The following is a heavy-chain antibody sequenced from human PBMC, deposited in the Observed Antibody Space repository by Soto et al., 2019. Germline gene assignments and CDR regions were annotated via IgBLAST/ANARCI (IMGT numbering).Heavy chain of an antibody. CDR2: IYPGSSET. Sequence: GESLKISCKSSGYTFTSYWIGWVRQTPGKGLEWMGIIYPGSSETAYSPSFQGQVTISADKSISTTYLQWSSLKASDSAIYYCARQGGTGSNWIDPWGQGTLVTVSS. CDR3: ARQGGTGSNWIDP. CDR1: GYTFTSYW. D-gene: IGHD3-9*01. J-gene: IGHJ5*02. V-gene: IGHV5-51*01.